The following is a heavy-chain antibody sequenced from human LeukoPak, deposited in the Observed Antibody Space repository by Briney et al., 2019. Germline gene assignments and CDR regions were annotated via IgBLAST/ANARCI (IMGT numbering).Heavy chain of an antibody. CDR1: GGSISRYY. CDR3: ARGTYMYCSGGSCYSGSMPFDY. V-gene: IGHV4-59*01. Sequence: SETLSLTCTVSGGSISRYYWSWIRQPPGKGLEWIGYIYYSGSTNYNPSLKSRVTISVDTSKNQFSLKLSSVTAADTAVYYCARGTYMYCSGGSCYSGSMPFDYWGQGTLVTVSS. D-gene: IGHD2-15*01. CDR2: IYYSGST. J-gene: IGHJ4*02.